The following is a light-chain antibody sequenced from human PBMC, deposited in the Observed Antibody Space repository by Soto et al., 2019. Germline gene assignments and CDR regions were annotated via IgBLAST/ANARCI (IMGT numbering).Light chain of an antibody. CDR1: QGIGDT. V-gene: IGKV3-15*01. J-gene: IGKJ4*01. CDR2: DTS. CDR3: QPYNNWPLT. Sequence: VMRQSPATLSVSPGDVATLSCRASQGIGDTLAWYQHKPGKTPRLLIYDTSTRATGVPTRFSGSRSGAEFTLTINSLQSEDFEVYYCQPYNNWPLTFGGGAKVDIK.